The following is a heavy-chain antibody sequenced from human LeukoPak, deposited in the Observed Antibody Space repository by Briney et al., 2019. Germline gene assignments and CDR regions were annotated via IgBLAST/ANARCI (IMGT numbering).Heavy chain of an antibody. CDR3: ARDNGGYPYYFDY. V-gene: IGHV3-48*03. CDR2: ISSSGTTI. Sequence: GGSLRLSCAASGFSFSIYEMNWVRQAPGKGLEWISYISSSGTTIYYADSVKGRFTISRDYAKNSLYLPMNSLRAEDTAVYYCARDNGGYPYYFDYWGQGTLVSVSS. D-gene: IGHD1-26*01. CDR1: GFSFSIYE. J-gene: IGHJ4*02.